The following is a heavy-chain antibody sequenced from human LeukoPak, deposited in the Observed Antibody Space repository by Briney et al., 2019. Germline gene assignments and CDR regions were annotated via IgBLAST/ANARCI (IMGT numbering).Heavy chain of an antibody. D-gene: IGHD3-22*01. J-gene: IGHJ4*02. CDR1: SGSISSSSYY. Sequence: SETLSLTCTVSSGSISSSSYYWGWIRQPPGKGLEWIGSIYYSGSTYYNPSLKSRVTISVDTSKNQFSLKLSSVTAADTAVYYCARGISYYYDSSGYLFDYWGQGTLVTVSS. V-gene: IGHV4-39*01. CDR3: ARGISYYYDSSGYLFDY. CDR2: IYYSGST.